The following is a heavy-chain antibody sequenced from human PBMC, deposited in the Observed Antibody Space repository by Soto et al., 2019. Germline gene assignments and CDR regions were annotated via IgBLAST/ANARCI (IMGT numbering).Heavy chain of an antibody. CDR3: ARRKKEVAYHY. CDR2: IYYSGST. Sequence: SETLSLTCTVSGGSVSSGSYYWSWIRQPPGKGLEWIGYIYYSGSTNYNPSLKSRVTISVDTSKNQFSLKLSSVTAADTAVYYCARRKKEVAYHYWGQGTLVTVSS. V-gene: IGHV4-61*01. D-gene: IGHD2-15*01. J-gene: IGHJ4*02. CDR1: GGSVSSGSYY.